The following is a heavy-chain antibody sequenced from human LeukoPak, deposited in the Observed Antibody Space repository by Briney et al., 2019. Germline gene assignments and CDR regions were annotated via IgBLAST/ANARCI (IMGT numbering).Heavy chain of an antibody. D-gene: IGHD3-22*01. V-gene: IGHV1-69*13. J-gene: IGHJ4*02. Sequence: SVKVSCKASGGTFSSYATSWVRQAPGQGLEWMGGIIPIFGTANYAQKFQGRVTITADESTSTAYMELSSLRSEDTAVYYCARILSSAYYYDSSGYNWGQGTLVTVSS. CDR1: GGTFSSYA. CDR3: ARILSSAYYYDSSGYN. CDR2: IIPIFGTA.